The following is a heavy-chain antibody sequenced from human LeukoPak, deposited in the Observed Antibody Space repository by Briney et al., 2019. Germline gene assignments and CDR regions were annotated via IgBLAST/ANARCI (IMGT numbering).Heavy chain of an antibody. V-gene: IGHV3-23*01. D-gene: IGHD3-16*01. CDR3: ATSDYVP. Sequence: PGGSLRLSCAASGFTFSSYAMSWLRQAPGKGLEWVSTIVGSGGSTFYAASVKGRFTISKDNSKNTLYLQMIRLGAEDTAVYYCATSDYVPWGQGTLVTVSS. CDR2: IVGSGGST. J-gene: IGHJ5*02. CDR1: GFTFSSYA.